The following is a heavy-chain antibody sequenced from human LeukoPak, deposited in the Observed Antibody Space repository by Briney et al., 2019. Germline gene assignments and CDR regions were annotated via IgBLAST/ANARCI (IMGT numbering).Heavy chain of an antibody. J-gene: IGHJ5*02. CDR1: GGSFSGYY. V-gene: IGHV4-4*07. Sequence: SETLSLTCAVYGGSFSGYYWSWIRQPAGKGLEWIGRIYTSGSTNYNPSLKSRVTMSVDTSKNQFSLKLSSVTAADTAVYYCARDRGGDYYDSSGPNWFDPWGQGTLVTVSS. CDR3: ARDRGGDYYDSSGPNWFDP. D-gene: IGHD3-22*01. CDR2: IYTSGST.